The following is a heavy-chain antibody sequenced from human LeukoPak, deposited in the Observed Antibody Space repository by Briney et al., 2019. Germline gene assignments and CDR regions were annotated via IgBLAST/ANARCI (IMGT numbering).Heavy chain of an antibody. CDR3: ARDISGGSFPYAFDI. Sequence: ASVKVSCKASGYTFTSYDINWERQATGQGLEWMGWMNPNSGNTGYAQKFQGRVTMTRNTSISTAYMELSSLRSEDTAVYYCARDISGGSFPYAFDIWGQGTMVTVSS. J-gene: IGHJ3*02. CDR2: MNPNSGNT. V-gene: IGHV1-8*01. D-gene: IGHD2-15*01. CDR1: GYTFTSYD.